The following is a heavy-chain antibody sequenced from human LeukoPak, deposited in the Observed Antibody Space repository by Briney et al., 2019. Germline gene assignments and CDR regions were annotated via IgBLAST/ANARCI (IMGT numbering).Heavy chain of an antibody. CDR1: GFRFSDYW. CDR2: IKTDGSDR. J-gene: IGHJ4*02. Sequence: GGSLRLSCVVSGFRFSDYWMHWVRKAPGKGLVWVSGIKTDGSDRRYADFVTGRFTISRDNAKNTLFLQMNSLRAEDTAVYYCARGSSFGSYWGQGTLVTVSS. V-gene: IGHV3-74*01. D-gene: IGHD3-10*01. CDR3: ARGSSFGSY.